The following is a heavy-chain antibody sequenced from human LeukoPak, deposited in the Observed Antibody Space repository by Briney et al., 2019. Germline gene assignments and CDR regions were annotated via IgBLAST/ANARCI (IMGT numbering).Heavy chain of an antibody. CDR3: ARDTGGAWPFDY. D-gene: IGHD4-17*01. J-gene: IGHJ4*02. CDR1: GFAFSNTG. CDR2: ISPTAEGT. Sequence: GGSLRLSCAASGFAFSNTGMAWVRQAPGRGLEWVSTISPTAEGTHYADSVKGRFTISRDNSKNTLSLEMNSLRADDTATYYCARDTGGAWPFDYWGQGTRVIVSS. V-gene: IGHV3-23*01.